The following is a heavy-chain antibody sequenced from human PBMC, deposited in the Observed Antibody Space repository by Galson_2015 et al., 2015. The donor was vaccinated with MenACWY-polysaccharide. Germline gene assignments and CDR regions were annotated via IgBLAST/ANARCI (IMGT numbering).Heavy chain of an antibody. CDR1: GYRFTSYG. J-gene: IGHJ4*02. CDR2: INVGNGNT. CDR3: ARDKKTIYGVEIVGYYFDR. D-gene: IGHD3-3*02. Sequence: QSGAEVKKPGASVTVSCKASGYRFTSYGIHWLRQAPGQRPEWMGWINVGNGNTKSSQKFRGRVNITRDTSATTVHMELSSLRSEDTAVYYCARDKKTIYGVEIVGYYFDRWGQGALVTVSS. V-gene: IGHV1-3*01.